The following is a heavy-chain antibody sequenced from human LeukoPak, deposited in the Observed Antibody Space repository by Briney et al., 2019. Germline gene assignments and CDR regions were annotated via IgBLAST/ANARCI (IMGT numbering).Heavy chain of an antibody. D-gene: IGHD6-13*01. J-gene: IGHJ4*02. CDR1: GFTFSSYA. CDR2: ISYDGSNK. V-gene: IGHV3-30*04. Sequence: GGSLRLSCAASGFTFSSYAMHWVRQAPGKGLEWVAVISYDGSNKYYADSVKGRFTISRDNSKNTLYLQMNSLRAEDTAVYYCARDSPKPWGAAAGTRFDYWGQGTLVTVSS. CDR3: ARDSPKPWGAAAGTRFDY.